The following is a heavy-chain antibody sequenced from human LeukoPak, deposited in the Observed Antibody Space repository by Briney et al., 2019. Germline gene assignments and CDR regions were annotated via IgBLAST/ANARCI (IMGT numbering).Heavy chain of an antibody. D-gene: IGHD2-2*01. Sequence: GGSLRLSCAASGFTFSAYGMNWVGPAPGKGLEWCSSISSSSSYIYYADPVKGRFTISRDNAKNSMYLQMNSLRAEDTAVYYCPGPMGPAAIFGFDYWGQGTLVTVSS. J-gene: IGHJ4*02. CDR3: PGPMGPAAIFGFDY. V-gene: IGHV3-21*01. CDR1: GFTFSAYG. CDR2: ISSSSSYI.